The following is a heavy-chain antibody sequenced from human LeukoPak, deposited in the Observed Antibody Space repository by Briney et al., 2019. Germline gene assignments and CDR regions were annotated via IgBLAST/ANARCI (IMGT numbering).Heavy chain of an antibody. CDR3: ARELTGTTTFDH. CDR2: INYSGST. V-gene: IGHV4-34*01. J-gene: IGHJ4*02. Sequence: SETLSLTCAVYGGSFSAYYWSWIRQPPGKGLEWIGEINYSGSTKYLPSLKSRVTISVDTSKNQFSLTLSSVTAADTAVYYCARELTGTTTFDHWGQGTLSPSPQ. D-gene: IGHD1/OR15-1a*01. CDR1: GGSFSAYY.